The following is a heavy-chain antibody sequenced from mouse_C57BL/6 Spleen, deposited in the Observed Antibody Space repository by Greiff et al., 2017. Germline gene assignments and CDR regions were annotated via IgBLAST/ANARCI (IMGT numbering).Heavy chain of an antibody. V-gene: IGHV1-53*01. J-gene: IGHJ2*01. Sequence: VKLQESGPELVKPGASVKLSCKASGYTFTSYWMHWVKQRPGQGLEWIGNINPSNGGTNYNEKFKSKATLTVDKSSRTAYMQLSILTSEDSAVYYCARSGWLLLYFDYWGQGTTLTVSS. CDR3: ARSGWLLLYFDY. CDR1: GYTFTSYW. D-gene: IGHD2-3*01. CDR2: INPSNGGT.